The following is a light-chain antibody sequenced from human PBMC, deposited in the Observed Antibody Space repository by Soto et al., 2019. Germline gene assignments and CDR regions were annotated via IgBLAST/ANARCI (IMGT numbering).Light chain of an antibody. CDR1: QSVSSY. Sequence: EIVLTQSPTTLSLSPGERATLSCRASQSVSSYLAWYQRQPGQAPRLLIYDASNRATGIPARFSGRGSVTVITPTISSVEPEEFSVYYSQQRSNWLFTFGPGTKVDIK. CDR2: DAS. J-gene: IGKJ3*01. CDR3: QQRSNWLFT. V-gene: IGKV3-11*01.